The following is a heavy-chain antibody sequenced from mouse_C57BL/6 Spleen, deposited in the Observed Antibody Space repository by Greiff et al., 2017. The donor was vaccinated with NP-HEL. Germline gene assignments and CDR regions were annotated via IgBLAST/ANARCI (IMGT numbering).Heavy chain of an antibody. J-gene: IGHJ2*01. D-gene: IGHD3-2*02. CDR3: ARTRSGYGRGFDY. Sequence: DVKLVESGPGLAKPSQTLSLTCSVTGYSITSDYWNWIRKFPGNKLEYMGYISYSGSTYYNPYLKSRISITRDTSKNQYYLQLNSVTTEDTATYYCARTRSGYGRGFDYWGQGTTLTVSS. V-gene: IGHV3-8*01. CDR1: GYSITSDY. CDR2: ISYSGST.